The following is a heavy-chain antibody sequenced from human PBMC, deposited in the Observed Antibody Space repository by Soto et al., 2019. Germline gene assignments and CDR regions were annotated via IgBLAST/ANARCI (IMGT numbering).Heavy chain of an antibody. CDR2: FFHTGST. CDR1: GASISSEPVY. J-gene: IGHJ4*01. V-gene: IGHV4-31*03. Sequence: SGTLSLTCTVSGASISSEPVYWSWFRRFPGKGLEWVGYFFHTGSTSPNPSLRGRVAIFVDTSKNQFSLRLSSVTAADTAVYYCARASSGYYENGDYFYPLGFDSWSQGTLVTVSS. D-gene: IGHD3-3*01. CDR3: ARASSGYYENGDYFYPLGFDS.